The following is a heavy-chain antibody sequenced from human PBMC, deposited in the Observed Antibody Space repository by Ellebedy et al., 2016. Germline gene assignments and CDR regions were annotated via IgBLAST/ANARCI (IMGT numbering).Heavy chain of an antibody. V-gene: IGHV4-34*01. Sequence: SETLSLXXAVYGGSFSGYYWSWIRQPPGKGLEWTGEINHSGSTNYNPSLKSRVTISVDTSKNQFSLKLSSVTAADTAVYYCARGRLQYYYGSGSYYPDLDYWGQGTLVTVSS. J-gene: IGHJ4*02. CDR2: INHSGST. CDR3: ARGRLQYYYGSGSYYPDLDY. D-gene: IGHD3-10*01. CDR1: GGSFSGYY.